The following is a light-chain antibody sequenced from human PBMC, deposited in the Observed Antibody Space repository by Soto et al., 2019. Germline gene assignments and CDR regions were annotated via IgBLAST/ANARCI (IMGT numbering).Light chain of an antibody. CDR3: QQRSNWPPYT. Sequence: EIVLTQSPATLSLSPGEIATLSCRASQSVSSYLAWYQQKPGQAPRLLIYDASNRATGIPARFSGSGSGTDFTLTISSLGPEDFAVYYCQQRSNWPPYTFGQGPKLDI. CDR2: DAS. V-gene: IGKV3-11*01. CDR1: QSVSSY. J-gene: IGKJ2*01.